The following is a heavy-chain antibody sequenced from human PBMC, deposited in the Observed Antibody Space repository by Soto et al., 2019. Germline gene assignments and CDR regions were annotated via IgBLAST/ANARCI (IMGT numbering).Heavy chain of an antibody. CDR2: ISSDGTTT. CDR3: AIQDCTNDVCLEAAVTVGGALEY. CDR1: GFTFSKYW. D-gene: IGHD2-8*01. J-gene: IGHJ4*02. Sequence: EVQLVESGGGLVQPGKALRLSCAASGFTFSKYWIHWVRQAPGKGPVWVSYISSDGTTTDYADSVKGRFTISRDNAKNTLYLQRDSLRAEDTAVYYCAIQDCTNDVCLEAAVTVGGALEYWGQGAQVTVSS. V-gene: IGHV3-74*01.